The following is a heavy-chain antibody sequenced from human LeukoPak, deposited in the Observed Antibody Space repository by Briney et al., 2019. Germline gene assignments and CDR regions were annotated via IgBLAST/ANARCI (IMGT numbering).Heavy chain of an antibody. J-gene: IGHJ2*01. D-gene: IGHD3-16*01. Sequence: PSETLSLTCTVSGGSISSYYWSWIRQPPGKGLEWIGYIYYSGSTNYNPSLKSRVTISVDTSKNQFSLKLSSVTAADTAVYYCARSFKPSTSWYFDLWGRGTLVTASS. CDR2: IYYSGST. V-gene: IGHV4-59*01. CDR3: ARSFKPSTSWYFDL. CDR1: GGSISSYY.